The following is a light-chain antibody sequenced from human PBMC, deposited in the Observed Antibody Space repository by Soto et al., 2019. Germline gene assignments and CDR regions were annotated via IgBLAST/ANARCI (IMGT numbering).Light chain of an antibody. CDR2: DAS. J-gene: IGKJ4*01. CDR3: QQRGGWPLT. V-gene: IGKV3-11*01. Sequence: EIVLTQSPATLSLSPGERAALSCRASQGVGRFLAWYQQKPGQAPRLLIYDASNRATGIPARFSGSGSETDFTLAIDNLEPEDFAVYYCQQRGGWPLTYGGFTKVEIK. CDR1: QGVGRF.